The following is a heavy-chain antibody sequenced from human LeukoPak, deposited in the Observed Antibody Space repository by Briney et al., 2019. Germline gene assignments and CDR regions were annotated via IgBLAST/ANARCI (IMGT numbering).Heavy chain of an antibody. CDR1: GYTFTSYD. Sequence: ASVKVSCKASGYTFTSYDINWVRQAPGQGLEWMGWMNPNSGNTGYAQKFQGRVTMTRNTSISTAYMELSSLRSEDTAVYYCARAPAMRSSSWTPRDYWGQGTLVTVSS. D-gene: IGHD6-13*01. CDR2: MNPNSGNT. J-gene: IGHJ4*02. CDR3: ARAPAMRSSSWTPRDY. V-gene: IGHV1-8*01.